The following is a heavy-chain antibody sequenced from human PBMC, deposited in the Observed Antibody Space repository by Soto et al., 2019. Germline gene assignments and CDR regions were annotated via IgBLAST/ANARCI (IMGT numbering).Heavy chain of an antibody. J-gene: IGHJ4*02. V-gene: IGHV1-69*13. Sequence: SVKVSCKASGGTFSSYAISWVRQAPGQGLEWMGGIIPIFGTANYAQKFQGRVTITADESTSTAYMELSSLRSDDTAVYYCARVGGPYGDLDYWGQGTLVTVSS. CDR1: GGTFSSYA. D-gene: IGHD4-17*01. CDR2: IIPIFGTA. CDR3: ARVGGPYGDLDY.